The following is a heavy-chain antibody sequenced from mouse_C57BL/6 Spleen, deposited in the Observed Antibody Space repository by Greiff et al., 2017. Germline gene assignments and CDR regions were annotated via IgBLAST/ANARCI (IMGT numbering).Heavy chain of an antibody. D-gene: IGHD1-1*01. V-gene: IGHV1-64*01. J-gene: IGHJ1*03. CDR3: ARSLNYYGSSYVYFDV. CDR2: IHPNSGST. CDR1: GYTFTSYW. Sequence: QVHVKQPGAELVKPGASVKLSCKASGYTFTSYWMHWVKQRPGQGLEWIGMIHPNSGSTNYNEKFKSKATLTVDKSSSTAYMQLSSLTSEDSAVYYCARSLNYYGSSYVYFDVWGTGTTVTVSS.